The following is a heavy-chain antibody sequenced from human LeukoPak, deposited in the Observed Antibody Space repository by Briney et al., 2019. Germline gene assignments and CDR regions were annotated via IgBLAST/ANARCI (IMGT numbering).Heavy chain of an antibody. D-gene: IGHD3-22*01. Sequence: GGSLRLSCAASGFTFSSYWMSWVRQAPGKGLEWVANIKQDGSEKYYVDSVKGRVTISRDNAKNSLYLRMNSLRAEDTAVYYCARDNTYYYDSSGYNYWGQGTLVTVSS. CDR3: ARDNTYYYDSSGYNY. CDR1: GFTFSSYW. V-gene: IGHV3-7*01. CDR2: IKQDGSEK. J-gene: IGHJ4*02.